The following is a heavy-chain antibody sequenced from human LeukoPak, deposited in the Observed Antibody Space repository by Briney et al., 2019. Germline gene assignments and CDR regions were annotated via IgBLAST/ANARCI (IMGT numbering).Heavy chain of an antibody. J-gene: IGHJ4*02. CDR1: GGTFSSYT. Sequence: ASVKVSCKASGGTFSSYTISWVRQAPGQGLEWMGRIIPILGIANYAQKFQGRVTITADKSTSTAYMELSSLRYEDTAVYYCAREPHGADSGSYDDYWGQGTLVTVSS. CDR2: IIPILGIA. V-gene: IGHV1-69*04. D-gene: IGHD1-26*01. CDR3: AREPHGADSGSYDDY.